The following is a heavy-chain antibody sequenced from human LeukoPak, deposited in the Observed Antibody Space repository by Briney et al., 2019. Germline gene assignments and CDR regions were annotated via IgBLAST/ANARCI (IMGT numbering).Heavy chain of an antibody. CDR1: GFTFSSYA. Sequence: GGSLRLSCAASGFTFSSYAMSWVRQAPGKGLEWVSAISSSGGSTYYADSVKGRFTISRDNSKNTLYLQMSSLRAEDTAVYYCVKGQEQLWGFDYWGQGTLATVSS. CDR3: VKGQEQLWGFDY. CDR2: ISSSGGST. D-gene: IGHD6-13*01. J-gene: IGHJ4*02. V-gene: IGHV3-23*01.